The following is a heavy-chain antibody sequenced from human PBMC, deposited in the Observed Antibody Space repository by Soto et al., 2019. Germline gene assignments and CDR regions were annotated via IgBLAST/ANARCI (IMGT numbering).Heavy chain of an antibody. CDR1: GYSISSGYY. V-gene: IGHV4-38-2*02. Sequence: LSLTCAVSGYSISSGYYWGWIRQPPGKGLEWIGSIYHSGSTYYNPSLKSRVTISVDTSKNQFSLKLSSVTAADTAVYYCARDLTIIVVVPAAINYYYYGMDVWGQGTTVTVSS. D-gene: IGHD2-2*02. J-gene: IGHJ6*02. CDR3: ARDLTIIVVVPAAINYYYYGMDV. CDR2: IYHSGST.